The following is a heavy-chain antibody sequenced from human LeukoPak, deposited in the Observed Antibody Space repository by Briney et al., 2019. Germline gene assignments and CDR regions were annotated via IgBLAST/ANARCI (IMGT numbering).Heavy chain of an antibody. Sequence: SETLSLTCTVSGGSISSYYWSWIRQPAGKGLEWIGRIYTSGSTNYNPSLKSRVTMSVDTSKNQFSLKLSSVTAADTAVYYCARKVHDYVWGSYRGYFDYWGQGTLVTVSS. V-gene: IGHV4-4*07. J-gene: IGHJ4*02. CDR3: ARKVHDYVWGSYRGYFDY. CDR2: IYTSGST. D-gene: IGHD3-16*02. CDR1: GGSISSYY.